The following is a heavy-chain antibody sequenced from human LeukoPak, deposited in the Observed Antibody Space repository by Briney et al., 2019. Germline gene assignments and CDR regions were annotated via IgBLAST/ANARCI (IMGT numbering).Heavy chain of an antibody. CDR2: ISYDGRDK. Sequence: GGSLRLSCAASGFTFSSYAMQWVRQAPGKGLEWVAVISYDGRDKNYADSVKGRFTISRDNSKNTLYLQMNSLRADDTAVYYCARAVYRSGGYYFDYWGQGTLVIVSS. D-gene: IGHD6-19*01. V-gene: IGHV3-30*04. J-gene: IGHJ4*02. CDR3: ARAVYRSGGYYFDY. CDR1: GFTFSSYA.